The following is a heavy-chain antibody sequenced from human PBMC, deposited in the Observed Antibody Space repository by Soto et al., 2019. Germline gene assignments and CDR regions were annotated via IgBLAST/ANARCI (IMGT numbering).Heavy chain of an antibody. Sequence: PSETLSLTCAVYGGSFSGYYWSWIRQPPGKGLEWIGEINHSGSTNYNPSLKSRVTISVDTSKNQFSLKLSSVTAADTAVYYCARNYDSSGYRGRHYYYYGMDVWGQGTTVTVS. J-gene: IGHJ6*02. CDR1: GGSFSGYY. CDR2: INHSGST. D-gene: IGHD3-22*01. V-gene: IGHV4-34*01. CDR3: ARNYDSSGYRGRHYYYYGMDV.